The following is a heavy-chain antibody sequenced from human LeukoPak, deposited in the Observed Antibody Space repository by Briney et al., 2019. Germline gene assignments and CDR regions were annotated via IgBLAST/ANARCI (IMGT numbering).Heavy chain of an antibody. J-gene: IGHJ4*02. CDR3: AKPRLRGGYLFDY. CDR2: VSDDGSNK. CDR1: GFTFSSYG. D-gene: IGHD5-12*01. Sequence: GRSLRLSCAASGFTFSSYGMHWVRQAPGKGLEWMAVVSDDGSNKYYEDSVRGRFTISRDNSKNTLYLQMSSVRDEDTAVYYCAKPRLRGGYLFDYWGQGTLVTVSS. V-gene: IGHV3-30*18.